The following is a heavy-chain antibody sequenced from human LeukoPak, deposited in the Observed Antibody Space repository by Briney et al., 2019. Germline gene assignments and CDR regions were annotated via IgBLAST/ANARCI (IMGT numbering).Heavy chain of an antibody. J-gene: IGHJ3*02. D-gene: IGHD4-17*01. CDR1: GGSISSGSYY. CDR2: IYTSGST. V-gene: IGHV4-61*02. Sequence: NPSETLSLTCTVSGGSISSGSYYWSWIRQPAGKGLEWIGRIYTSGSTNYNPSLKSRVTISVDTSKNQFSLKLSSVTAADTAVYYCARGATVTIMTTAMVCSAFDIWGQGTMVTVSS. CDR3: ARGATVTIMTTAMVCSAFDI.